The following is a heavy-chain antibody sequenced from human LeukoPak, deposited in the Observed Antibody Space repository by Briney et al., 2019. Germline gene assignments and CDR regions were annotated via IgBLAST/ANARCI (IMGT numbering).Heavy chain of an antibody. D-gene: IGHD3-3*01. Sequence: ASLKVSCKASGYTFTGYYVHWVRQAPGQGLEWSGWVYPNSGGTNYAQKFQGRVTLTRDTSINTAYMEVNRLRSDDTALYYCARNYEFWSFDYWGQGTLVIVSS. V-gene: IGHV1-2*02. J-gene: IGHJ4*02. CDR1: GYTFTGYY. CDR3: ARNYEFWSFDY. CDR2: VYPNSGGT.